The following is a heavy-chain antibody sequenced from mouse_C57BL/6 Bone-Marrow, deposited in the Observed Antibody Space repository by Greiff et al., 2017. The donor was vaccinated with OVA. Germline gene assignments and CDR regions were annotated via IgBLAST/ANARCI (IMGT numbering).Heavy chain of an antibody. CDR3: ARWGGWLLYWYFDV. J-gene: IGHJ1*03. D-gene: IGHD2-3*01. CDR1: GYTFTSYW. Sequence: QVQLQQPGAELVMPGASVKLSCKASGYTFTSYWMHWVKQRPGQGLEWIGEIDPSDSYTNYSQKFKGKSTLTVDKSSSTAYMQLSSLTSEDSAVYYCARWGGWLLYWYFDVWGTGTTVTVSS. V-gene: IGHV1-69*01. CDR2: IDPSDSYT.